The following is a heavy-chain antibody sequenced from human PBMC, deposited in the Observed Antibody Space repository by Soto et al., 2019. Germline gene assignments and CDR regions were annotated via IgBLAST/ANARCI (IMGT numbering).Heavy chain of an antibody. CDR2: ISYDGSNK. V-gene: IGHV3-30*18. Sequence: GGTLRLSCAASGFTFSSYVMHWVRQSPGKGLEWVAVISYDGSNKYYADSVKGRFTISRDNSKNTLYLQMNSLRAEDTAVYYCAKQRYYYDSSGYSNTDYWGQGTLVTVSS. CDR3: AKQRYYYDSSGYSNTDY. J-gene: IGHJ4*02. D-gene: IGHD3-22*01. CDR1: GFTFSSYV.